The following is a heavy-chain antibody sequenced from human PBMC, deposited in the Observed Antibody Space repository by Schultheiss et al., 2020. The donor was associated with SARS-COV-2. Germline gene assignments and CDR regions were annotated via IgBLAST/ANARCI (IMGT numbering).Heavy chain of an antibody. CDR1: GGSISSGGYY. V-gene: IGHV4-31*03. CDR2: IYYSGST. J-gene: IGHJ5*02. Sequence: SETLSLTCTVSGGSISSGGYYWSWIRQHPGKGLEWIGYIYYSGSTYYNPSLKSRVTISVDTSKNQFSLKLSSVTAADTAVYYCARDRPYPTYYYDSSGYYTTWGQGTLVTVSS. D-gene: IGHD3-22*01. CDR3: ARDRPYPTYYYDSSGYYTT.